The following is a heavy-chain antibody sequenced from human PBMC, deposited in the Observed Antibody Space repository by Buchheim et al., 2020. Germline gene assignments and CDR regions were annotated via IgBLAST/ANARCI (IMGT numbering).Heavy chain of an antibody. CDR2: IYHSGST. CDR1: GGSISSSNW. V-gene: IGHV4-4*02. CDR3: ARNPSLIVVVIGHYYYGMDV. D-gene: IGHD3-22*01. Sequence: QVQLQESGPGLVKPSGTLSLTCAVSGGSISSSNWWSWVRQPPGKGLEWIGEIYHSGSTNYNPSLKSRVTISVDKSKHQFSLNVSSVTAADTAVYYCARNPSLIVVVIGHYYYGMDVWGQGTT. J-gene: IGHJ6*02.